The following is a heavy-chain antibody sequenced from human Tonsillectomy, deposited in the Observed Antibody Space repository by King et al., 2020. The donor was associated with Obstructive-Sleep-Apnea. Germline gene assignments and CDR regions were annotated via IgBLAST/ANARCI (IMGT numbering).Heavy chain of an antibody. D-gene: IGHD2-15*01. CDR3: AKNRGYCSGGTCYGDY. V-gene: IGHV3-23*04. J-gene: IGHJ4*02. Sequence: VQLVESGGGLVQPGGSLRLSCAASGFTFSSYAMSWVRQAPGRGLEWVSAISGSADGTYYADSVKGRFTISRDNSKNTLSLQMNSLRAEDTAVYYCAKNRGYCSGGTCYGDYWGQGTLVTVSS. CDR1: GFTFSSYA. CDR2: ISGSADGT.